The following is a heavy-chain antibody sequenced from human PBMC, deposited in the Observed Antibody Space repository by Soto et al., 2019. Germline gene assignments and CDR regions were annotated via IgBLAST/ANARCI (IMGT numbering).Heavy chain of an antibody. CDR2: IYSGGST. D-gene: IGHD6-13*01. J-gene: IGHJ6*02. CDR3: ARGRYSSSWYDLGGMDV. V-gene: IGHV3-66*01. CDR1: GFTVSSNY. Sequence: EVQLVESGGGLVQPGGSLRLSCAASGFTVSSNYMSWVRQAPGKGLEWVSVIYSGGSTYYADSVKGRFTISRDNSKNTLYLQMNRLRAEDTAVYYCARGRYSSSWYDLGGMDVWGQGTTVTVSS.